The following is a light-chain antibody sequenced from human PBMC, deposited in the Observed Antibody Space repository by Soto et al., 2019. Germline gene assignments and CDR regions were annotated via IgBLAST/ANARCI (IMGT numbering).Light chain of an antibody. CDR1: SSDIGAGYD. Sequence: QSVLTQPPSMSRAPGQRVTISCTGSSSDIGAGYDVHWYQQFPGSAPKLLIYSNINRPSGVPDRFSGSKSGTSASLAITGLQAEDEADYYCQSYDSSLGGSKGVFGGGTKVTV. CDR3: QSYDSSLGGSKGV. J-gene: IGLJ3*02. CDR2: SNI. V-gene: IGLV1-40*01.